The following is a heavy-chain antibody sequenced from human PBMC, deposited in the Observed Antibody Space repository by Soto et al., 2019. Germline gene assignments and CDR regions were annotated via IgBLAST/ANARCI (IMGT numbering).Heavy chain of an antibody. CDR3: ARRGSGSYYDY. CDR2: ISGSGGST. Sequence: EVQLLESGGGLVQPGGSLRLSCAASGFTFSSYAMRWVRQAPVKGLEWVSAISGSGGSTYYADSVKGRFTISRDNSKTTLYMQMISLRAEDTAVYYGARRGSGSYYDYWGQGPLVTVSS. V-gene: IGHV3-23*01. D-gene: IGHD1-26*01. CDR1: GFTFSSYA. J-gene: IGHJ4*02.